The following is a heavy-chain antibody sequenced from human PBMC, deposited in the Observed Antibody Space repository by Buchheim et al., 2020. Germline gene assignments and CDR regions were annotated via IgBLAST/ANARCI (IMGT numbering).Heavy chain of an antibody. J-gene: IGHJ6*03. CDR1: GYTFTSYY. CDR2: INPSGGST. CDR3: ARDRPNQGIAAAGGYYYYYMDV. Sequence: QVQLVQSGAEVKKPGASVKVSCKASGYTFTSYYMHWVRQAPGQGLEWLGIINPSGGSTSHAQKFQGRVTMTRDTSPSTVYMELSSLRSEDTSVYYCARDRPNQGIAAAGGYYYYYMDVWGKGTT. D-gene: IGHD6-13*01. V-gene: IGHV1-46*01.